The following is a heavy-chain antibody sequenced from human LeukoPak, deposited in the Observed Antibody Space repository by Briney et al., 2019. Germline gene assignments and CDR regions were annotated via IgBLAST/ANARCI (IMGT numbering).Heavy chain of an antibody. V-gene: IGHV4-34*01. D-gene: IGHD3-22*01. CDR3: ARSPRDTMIVVVITDDAFDI. CDR1: GGSFSGYY. CDR2: INHSGST. J-gene: IGHJ3*02. Sequence: SETPSLTCAVYGGSFSGYYWSWIRQPPGKGLEWIGEINHSGSTNYNPSLKSRVTISVDTSKNQFSLKLSSVTAADTAVYYCARSPRDTMIVVVITDDAFDIWGQGTMVTVSS.